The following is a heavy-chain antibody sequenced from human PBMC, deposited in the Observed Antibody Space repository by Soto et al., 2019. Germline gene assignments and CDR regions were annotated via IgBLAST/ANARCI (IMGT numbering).Heavy chain of an antibody. D-gene: IGHD2-2*01. V-gene: IGHV4-34*01. J-gene: IGHJ6*03. CDR1: GGSFSGYY. CDR2: INHSGST. CDR3: ARHARGSCSSTSCYPYYYYYYMDV. Sequence: SETLSLTCAVYGGSFSGYYWSWIRQPPGKGLEWIGEINHSGSTNYNPSLKSRVTISVDTSKNQFSLKLSSVTAADTAVYYCARHARGSCSSTSCYPYYYYYYMDVWGKGTTVTVSS.